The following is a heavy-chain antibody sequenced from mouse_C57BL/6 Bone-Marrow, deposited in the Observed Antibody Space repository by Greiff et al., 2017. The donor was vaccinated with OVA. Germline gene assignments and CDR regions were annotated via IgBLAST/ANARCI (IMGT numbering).Heavy chain of an antibody. CDR1: GFSLSTFGMG. J-gene: IGHJ1*03. V-gene: IGHV8-8*01. CDR2: IWWDDDK. D-gene: IGHD1-1*01. Sequence: ESGPGILQPSQTLSLTCSFSGFSLSTFGMGVGWIRQPSGKGLEWLAHIWWDDDKYYNPALKSRLTISKDTSKNQVFLKIANVDTADTATYYCARRRAYYYGNWYFDVWGTGTTVTVSS. CDR3: ARRRAYYYGNWYFDV.